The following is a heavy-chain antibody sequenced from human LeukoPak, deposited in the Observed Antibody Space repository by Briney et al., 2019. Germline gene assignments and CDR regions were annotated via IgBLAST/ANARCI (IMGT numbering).Heavy chain of an antibody. CDR3: ARRAGDYSHPYDY. Sequence: ASVKVSCKASGYPFTSYGISWVRQVPGQGLEWMGWISAHNGYTNYAQELQGRVTMTTDTSTTTAYMELRSLRSDDTAVYYCARRAGDYSHPYDYWGQGTLVTVSS. D-gene: IGHD3-22*01. CDR1: GYPFTSYG. J-gene: IGHJ4*02. CDR2: ISAHNGYT. V-gene: IGHV1-18*01.